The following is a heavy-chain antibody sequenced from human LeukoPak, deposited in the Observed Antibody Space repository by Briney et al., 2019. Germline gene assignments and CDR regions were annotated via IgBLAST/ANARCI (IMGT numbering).Heavy chain of an antibody. CDR2: ISGSGART. J-gene: IGHJ3*01. Sequence: GGPLRFSYTASGFTLSNYALNWVRQAPGKGLEWVSGISGSGARTYFAVSVKGRFTISRDNSRNTQYLQMNILRAEDTAVYYCAKGTVTLAGDDAFDVWGQGTMVTVSS. D-gene: IGHD6-19*01. V-gene: IGHV3-23*01. CDR1: GFTLSNYA. CDR3: AKGTVTLAGDDAFDV.